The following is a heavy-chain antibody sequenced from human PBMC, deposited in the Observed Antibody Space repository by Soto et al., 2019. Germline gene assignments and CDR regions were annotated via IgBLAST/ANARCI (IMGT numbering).Heavy chain of an antibody. CDR1: GYTFTNHA. Sequence: QVQLVQSGSELKKPGASVKVSCKASGYTFTNHAMSWVRQAPGQGLEWMGWIDTNTGKPSYAQGFTGRFLFSLDTSVSTAYLQIYSLKAEDTAVYYCARDFEGGAVGYWGQGTLVTVSS. J-gene: IGHJ4*02. CDR2: IDTNTGKP. D-gene: IGHD6-19*01. CDR3: ARDFEGGAVGY. V-gene: IGHV7-4-1*01.